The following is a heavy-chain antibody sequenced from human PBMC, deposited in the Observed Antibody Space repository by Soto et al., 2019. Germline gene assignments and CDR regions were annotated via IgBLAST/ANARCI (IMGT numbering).Heavy chain of an antibody. CDR3: ARERGASSPFDY. CDR1: GYTFTNYA. D-gene: IGHD6-19*01. J-gene: IGHJ4*02. Sequence: ASVKVSCKASGYTFTNYAMHWVRQAPGQRLEWMGWINAAIGNTKYSQKFQGSVTITRDTSANTAYMELSSLRSEDTAVYYWARERGASSPFDYWGQGTLVTVSS. V-gene: IGHV1-3*01. CDR2: INAAIGNT.